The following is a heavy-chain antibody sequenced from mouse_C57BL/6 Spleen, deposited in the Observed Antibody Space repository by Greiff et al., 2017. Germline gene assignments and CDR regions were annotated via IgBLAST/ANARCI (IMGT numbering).Heavy chain of an antibody. D-gene: IGHD2-4*01. J-gene: IGHJ4*01. V-gene: IGHV5-4*03. CDR2: ISDGGSYT. CDR3: ARNYDYGEGYYAMDY. Sequence: EVKVVESGGGLVKPGGSLKLSCAASGFTFSSYAMSWVRQTPEKRLEWVATISDGGSYTYYPDNVKGRFTISRDNAKNNLYLQMSHLKSEDTAMYYCARNYDYGEGYYAMDYWGQGTSVTVSS. CDR1: GFTFSSYA.